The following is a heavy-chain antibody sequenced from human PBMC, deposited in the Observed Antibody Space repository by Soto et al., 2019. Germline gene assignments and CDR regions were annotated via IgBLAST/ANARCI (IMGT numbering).Heavy chain of an antibody. J-gene: IGHJ6*03. V-gene: IGHV1-8*01. D-gene: IGHD2-2*01. CDR2: MNPNSGNT. CDR3: ARGSTDIVVVPAAMRTYYYYYMDV. Sequence: QVQLVQSGAEVKKPGASVKVSCKASGYTFTSYDINWVRQATGQGLEWMGWMNPNSGNTGYAQKFQGRVTMTRNTSIRTAYMELSSLRSEDTAVYYCARGSTDIVVVPAAMRTYYYYYMDVWGKGTTVTVSS. CDR1: GYTFTSYD.